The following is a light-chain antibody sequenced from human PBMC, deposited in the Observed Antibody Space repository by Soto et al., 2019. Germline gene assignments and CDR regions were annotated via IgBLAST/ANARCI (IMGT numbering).Light chain of an antibody. CDR1: SNDVCGYNY. CDR2: DVS. V-gene: IGLV2-14*01. J-gene: IGLJ1*01. CDR3: SSYTSTFYV. Sequence: QSVLTQPASVSGSPGQSITISCTGTSNDVCGYNYVSWYQQHPGKAPKLMIYDVSNRPSGFSNRFSGSKSGNTASLTISGLQAEDEADYYCSSYTSTFYVFGTGTKVTVL.